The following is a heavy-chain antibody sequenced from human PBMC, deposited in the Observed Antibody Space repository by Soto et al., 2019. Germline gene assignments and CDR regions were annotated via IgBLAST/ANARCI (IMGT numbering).Heavy chain of an antibody. V-gene: IGHV3-74*01. Sequence: EVQLVESGGGVVQPGGSLRLSCAASGFSFSTWMHWVRQAPGKGLEWLSRINGDGSSISYADSVKGRFTVSRDNAKNTLYLQLNSLTAEDTAVYYCTRGASGYGNFDYWGQGVLLTVSS. CDR1: GFSFSTW. D-gene: IGHD5-12*01. CDR2: INGDGSSI. CDR3: TRGASGYGNFDY. J-gene: IGHJ4*02.